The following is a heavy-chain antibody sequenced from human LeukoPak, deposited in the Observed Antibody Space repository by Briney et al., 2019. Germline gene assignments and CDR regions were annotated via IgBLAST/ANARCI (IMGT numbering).Heavy chain of an antibody. J-gene: IGHJ6*02. CDR3: AGPGVELLTSYYYYGMDV. CDR1: GGTFSSYA. V-gene: IGHV1-69*13. Sequence: GASVKVSCKASGGTFSSYAISWVRQAPGQGLEWMGGIIPIFGTANYAQKFQGRVTITADESTSTAYMELSSLRSEDTAVYYCAGPGVELLTSYYYYGMDVWGQGTTVTVSS. CDR2: IIPIFGTA. D-gene: IGHD1-26*01.